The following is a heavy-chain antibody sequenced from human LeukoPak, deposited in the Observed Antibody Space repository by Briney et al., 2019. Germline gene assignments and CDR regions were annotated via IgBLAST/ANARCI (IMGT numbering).Heavy chain of an antibody. CDR2: IYYSGST. Sequence: SETLSLTCTVSGGSISSSSYYWGWIRQPPGKGLEWIGSIYYSGSTYYNPSLKSRVTISVDTSKNQFSLKLSSVTAADTAVYYCARDWATVTELDYWGQGTLVTVSS. CDR3: ARDWATVTELDY. V-gene: IGHV4-39*02. CDR1: GGSISSSSYY. D-gene: IGHD4-17*01. J-gene: IGHJ4*02.